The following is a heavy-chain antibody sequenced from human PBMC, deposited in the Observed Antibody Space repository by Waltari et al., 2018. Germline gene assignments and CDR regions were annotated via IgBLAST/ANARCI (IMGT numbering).Heavy chain of an antibody. Sequence: QVQLQESGPGLVKPSETLSLTCTVSGYSISSGYYWGWIRQPPGKGLEWIGSIYHSGRTYYNPSLKSRVTISVDTSKNQFSLKLSSVTAADTAVYYCARKWELLNAFDIWGQGTMVTVSS. CDR3: ARKWELLNAFDI. CDR1: GYSISSGYY. V-gene: IGHV4-38-2*02. CDR2: IYHSGRT. J-gene: IGHJ3*02. D-gene: IGHD1-26*01.